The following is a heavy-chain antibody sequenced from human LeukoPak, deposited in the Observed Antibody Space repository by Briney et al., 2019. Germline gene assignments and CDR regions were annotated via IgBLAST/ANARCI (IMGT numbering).Heavy chain of an antibody. CDR1: GFTFSNSA. J-gene: IGHJ4*03. V-gene: IGHV3-23*01. D-gene: IGHD6-19*01. CDR2: LSGSGITT. CDR3: AKGIYSSGWSYFYY. Sequence: PGGSLRLSCAASGFTFSNSAMIWVRQAPGKGLEWVSTLSGSGITTYYADSVKGRFTISRDNSKNTLYLQMNSLRAEDTAVYYCAKGIYSSGWSYFYYWGHGTLVTVSS.